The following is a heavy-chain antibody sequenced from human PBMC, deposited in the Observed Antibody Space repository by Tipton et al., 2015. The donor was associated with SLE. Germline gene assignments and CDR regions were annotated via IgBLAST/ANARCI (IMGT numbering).Heavy chain of an antibody. CDR1: GGTFSSYV. J-gene: IGHJ1*01. Sequence: QSGAEVKKPGSSVKVSCKASGGTFSSYVISWVRQAPGQGLEWMGGIIPIFGTANYAQKFQGRVTITTDESTSTAYMELSSLRSEDTAVYYCARGKGFYDSSGYSPFQHWGQGTLVTVSS. D-gene: IGHD3-22*01. CDR2: IIPIFGTA. CDR3: ARGKGFYDSSGYSPFQH. V-gene: IGHV1-69*05.